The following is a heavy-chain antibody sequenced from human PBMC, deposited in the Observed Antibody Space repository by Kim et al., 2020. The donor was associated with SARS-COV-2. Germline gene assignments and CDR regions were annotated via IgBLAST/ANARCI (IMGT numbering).Heavy chain of an antibody. CDR2: ISGSGGST. CDR3: AKDRNPPLRFLEWSKAHAGWFDP. J-gene: IGHJ5*02. CDR1: GFTFSSYA. V-gene: IGHV3-23*01. Sequence: GGSLRLSCAASGFTFSSYAMSWVRQAPGKGLEWVSAISGSGGSTYYADSVKGRFTISRDNSKNTLYLQMNNLRAEDTAVYYCAKDRNPPLRFLEWSKAHAGWFDPWGQGTLVTVSS. D-gene: IGHD3-3*01.